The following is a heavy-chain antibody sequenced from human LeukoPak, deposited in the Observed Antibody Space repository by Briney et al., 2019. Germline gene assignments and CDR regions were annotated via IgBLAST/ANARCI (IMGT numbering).Heavy chain of an antibody. D-gene: IGHD1-7*01. CDR1: GYTFTVTGYY. Sequence: ASVTVSCTVSGYTFTVTGYYIRWVRRAPGQGLEWMGWINPNSGGTNYAQRFQGRITMTRDTSISTAYMELSSLRSDDTALYYCARVPHRGTIVELPGTILDAFDIWSQGTMVTVSS. CDR3: ARVPHRGTIVELPGTILDAFDI. J-gene: IGHJ3*02. V-gene: IGHV1-2*02. CDR2: INPNSGGT.